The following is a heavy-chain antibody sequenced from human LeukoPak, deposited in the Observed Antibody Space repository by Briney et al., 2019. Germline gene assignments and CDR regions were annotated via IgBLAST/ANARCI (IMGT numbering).Heavy chain of an antibody. J-gene: IGHJ4*02. CDR2: INPNSGGT. Sequence: ASVKVSCKASGYTFTGYYMHWERQAPGQGLEWMGWINPNSGGTNYAQKFQGRVTMTRDTSISTAYMELSRLRSDDTAVYYCARGSEGYDILTGYYMGLWYWGQGTLVTVSS. CDR3: ARGSEGYDILTGYYMGLWY. CDR1: GYTFTGYY. V-gene: IGHV1-2*02. D-gene: IGHD3-9*01.